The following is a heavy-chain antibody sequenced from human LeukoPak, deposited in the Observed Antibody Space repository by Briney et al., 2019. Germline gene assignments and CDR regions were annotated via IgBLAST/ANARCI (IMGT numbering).Heavy chain of an antibody. D-gene: IGHD2-21*01. V-gene: IGHV4-34*01. CDR1: GGSCSDSY. Sequence: SETLSLTCAVSGGSCSDSYCSSIPHPPGKGLEWIGEIHPYGDLYYNSSLRSRLTISIDTSKTQFSLRLTSLTAADTAFYYCARGRDRSKAGEHWGQGTLVTVSS. CDR3: ARGRDRSKAGEH. CDR2: IHPYGDL. J-gene: IGHJ4*02.